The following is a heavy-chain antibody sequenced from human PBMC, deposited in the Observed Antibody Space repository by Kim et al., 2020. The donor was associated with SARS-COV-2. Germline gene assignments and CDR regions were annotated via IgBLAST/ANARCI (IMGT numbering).Heavy chain of an antibody. V-gene: IGHV3-7*01. CDR2: INQDGSEK. D-gene: IGHD3-22*01. CDR3: ARESVVTGWFDS. Sequence: GGSLRLSCAASGFTFRTYWMTWVRQAPGKGLEWVANINQDGSEKYYVGSVKGRFTFSRDNAENSLYLQMNSLRGEDTAMYYCARESVVTGWFDSWGQGTL. J-gene: IGHJ5*01. CDR1: GFTFRTYW.